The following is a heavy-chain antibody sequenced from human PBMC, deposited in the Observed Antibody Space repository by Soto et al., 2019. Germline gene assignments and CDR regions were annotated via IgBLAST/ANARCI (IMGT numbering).Heavy chain of an antibody. CDR3: ARVPTP. CDR1: GGSISSGDYS. CDR2: IYHSGST. D-gene: IGHD2-2*01. V-gene: IGHV4-30-2*01. J-gene: IGHJ5*02. Sequence: SETLSLTCAVSGGSISSGDYSRSWIRQPPGKGLEWIGYIYHSGSTYYNSSLKSRVTISVDRSKNQFSLKLSSVTAADTAVYYCARVPTPWGQGTLVTVSS.